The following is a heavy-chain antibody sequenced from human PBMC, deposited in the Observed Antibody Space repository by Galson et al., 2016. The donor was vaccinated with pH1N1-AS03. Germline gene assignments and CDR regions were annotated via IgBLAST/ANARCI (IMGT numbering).Heavy chain of an antibody. D-gene: IGHD5-24*01. CDR1: GFSLTTRGVG. Sequence: PALVKPTQTLTLTCTFSGFSLTTRGVGVGWIRQAPGKALEWLGRIDWDDGTFYSTSLKTRLTISKDTSKNQVVPTMTNMDPVDTGTYYCARTLNYNTGLDVWGPGATVTVSS. CDR2: IDWDDGT. V-gene: IGHV2-70*04. CDR3: ARTLNYNTGLDV. J-gene: IGHJ6*02.